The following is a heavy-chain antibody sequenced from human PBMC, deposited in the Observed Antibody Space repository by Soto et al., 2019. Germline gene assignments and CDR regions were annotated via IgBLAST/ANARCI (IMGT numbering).Heavy chain of an antibody. Sequence: ASVKVSCKASGYTFTGYYMHWVRQAPGQGLEWMGWINPNSGGTNYAQKFQGWVTMPRDTSISTAYMELSRLRSDDTAVYYCARATSRRAYSSGWSRFDYWGQGTLVTVSS. V-gene: IGHV1-2*04. CDR2: INPNSGGT. CDR3: ARATSRRAYSSGWSRFDY. D-gene: IGHD6-19*01. CDR1: GYTFTGYY. J-gene: IGHJ4*02.